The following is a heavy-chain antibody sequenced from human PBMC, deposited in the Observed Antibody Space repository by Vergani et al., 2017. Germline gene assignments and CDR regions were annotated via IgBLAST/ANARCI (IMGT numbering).Heavy chain of an antibody. CDR3: ASDYYDSSGYYPA. Sequence: QVQLQQWGAGLLKPSETLSLTCAVYGGSFSGYYWSWIRQPPGKGLEWIGEINQSGSTNYNPSLKSRVTISVDTSKNQFSLKLSSVTAADTAVYYCASDYYDSSGYYPAWGQGTLVTVSS. V-gene: IGHV4-34*01. CDR1: GGSFSGYY. D-gene: IGHD3-22*01. CDR2: INQSGST. J-gene: IGHJ5*02.